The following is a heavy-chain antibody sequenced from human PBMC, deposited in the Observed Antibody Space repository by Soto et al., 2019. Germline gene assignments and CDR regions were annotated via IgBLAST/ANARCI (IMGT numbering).Heavy chain of an antibody. J-gene: IGHJ5*02. Sequence: SVKVSCKASGGTFSSYAISWVRQAPGQGLEWMGGIIPIFGIANYAQKFQGGVTITADKSTSTAYMELSSLRSEDTAVYYCARDIVLMVYPYRPWFDPWGQGTLVTVSS. CDR1: GGTFSSYA. V-gene: IGHV1-69*10. CDR2: IIPIFGIA. D-gene: IGHD2-8*01. CDR3: ARDIVLMVYPYRPWFDP.